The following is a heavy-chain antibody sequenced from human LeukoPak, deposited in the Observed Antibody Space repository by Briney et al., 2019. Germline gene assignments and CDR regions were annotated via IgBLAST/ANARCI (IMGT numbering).Heavy chain of an antibody. CDR1: GFPFRDTA. CDR2: ISSEGSNK. J-gene: IGHJ4*02. V-gene: IGHV3-30*04. D-gene: IGHD3-22*01. Sequence: PGGSLRLSCAASGFPFRDTAMHWARQAPGKGLEWVAVISSEGSNKYYVDSVKGRFTISRDNSNNTLYLQMNSLRAEDTAVYYCAKDRNDTQKGLYYFDYWGQGTLVTVSS. CDR3: AKDRNDTQKGLYYFDY.